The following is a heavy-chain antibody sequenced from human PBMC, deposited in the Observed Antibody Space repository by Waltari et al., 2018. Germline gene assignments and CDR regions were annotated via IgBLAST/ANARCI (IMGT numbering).Heavy chain of an antibody. CDR3: AKVGAAGIGYFDY. CDR2: IRYDGSKK. Sequence: QVQLVESGGGVVQPGGSLRLSCAASGFTFSSYGMHWVRQAPGKGLEWVAFIRYDGSKKYYADSVKGRFTISRDNSKNTLYLQMNSLRAEDTAVYYCAKVGAAGIGYFDYWGQGTLVTVSS. CDR1: GFTFSSYG. D-gene: IGHD6-13*01. J-gene: IGHJ4*02. V-gene: IGHV3-30*02.